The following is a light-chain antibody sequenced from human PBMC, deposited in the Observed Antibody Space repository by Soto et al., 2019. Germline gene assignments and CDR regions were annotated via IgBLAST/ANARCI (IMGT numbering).Light chain of an antibody. Sequence: DIVMTQSPDSLAVSLGERATINCKCSQSLLYSSNNKNYLAWYQQKPGQPPKLLIYWASTRESGVPDRFSGSGSGTDFTLTISSLQAEDVAVYYCQQCYSTSYTFGQGTKLEIK. CDR1: QSLLYSSNNKNY. CDR2: WAS. V-gene: IGKV4-1*01. CDR3: QQCYSTSYT. J-gene: IGKJ2*01.